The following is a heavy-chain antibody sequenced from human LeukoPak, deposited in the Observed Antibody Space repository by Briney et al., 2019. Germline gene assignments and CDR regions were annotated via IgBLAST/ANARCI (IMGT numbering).Heavy chain of an antibody. Sequence: GGSLRLSCAASGFTFSGYGMNWVRQAPGKGLEWVAVISVDGSDKYYADSVKGRFTISRDNSNNTLYLQMNSLRVEDTAMYYCARGSFFSPARWFDPGGQGPLVTVSS. CDR3: ARGSFFSPARWFDP. J-gene: IGHJ5*02. V-gene: IGHV3-33*01. CDR1: GFTFSGYG. CDR2: ISVDGSDK. D-gene: IGHD3-3*02.